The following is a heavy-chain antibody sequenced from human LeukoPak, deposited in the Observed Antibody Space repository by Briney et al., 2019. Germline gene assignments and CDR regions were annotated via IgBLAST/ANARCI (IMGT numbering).Heavy chain of an antibody. CDR3: ARTIPIAPAAAGALGY. D-gene: IGHD2-2*01. V-gene: IGHV1-46*01. CDR1: GYTFTSYY. Sequence: ASVKVSCKASGYTFTSYYMHWVRQAPGQGLEWMGIINPSGGSTSYAQKFQGRVTMTRDTSTSTVYMELSSLRSEDTAVYYCARTIPIAPAAAGALGYWDQGTLVTVSS. J-gene: IGHJ4*02. CDR2: INPSGGST.